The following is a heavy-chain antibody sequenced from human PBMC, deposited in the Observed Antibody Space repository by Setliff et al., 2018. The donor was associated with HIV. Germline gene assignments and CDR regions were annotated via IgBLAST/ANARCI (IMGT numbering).Heavy chain of an antibody. CDR1: GYTFTDYY. CDR3: ARDDEMGTVTEHYYYGMGV. CDR2: INPNSGGS. V-gene: IGHV1-2*06. D-gene: IGHD4-4*01. J-gene: IGHJ6*02. Sequence: GASVKVSCKASGYTFTDYYLHWVRQAPGQGPEWMGRINPNSGGSSYARKFQGRVTMTRDTSISTAYMELNRLRSDDTAVYYCARDDEMGTVTEHYYYGMGVWGQGTTVTVSS.